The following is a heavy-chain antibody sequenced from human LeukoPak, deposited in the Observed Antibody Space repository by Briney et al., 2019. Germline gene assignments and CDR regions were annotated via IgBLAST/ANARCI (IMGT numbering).Heavy chain of an antibody. D-gene: IGHD2-2*01. CDR1: GYTFTGYY. CDR2: INPNRGGT. CDR3: ARVHIVVVEGYEHAEYFQH. Sequence: ASVKVSCKASGYTFTGYYMHWVRQAPGQGLEWMGWINPNRGGTNYAQKFQGRVTMTRDTSISTAYMELSRLRSDDTAVYYCARVHIVVVEGYEHAEYFQHWGQGTLVTVSS. J-gene: IGHJ1*01. V-gene: IGHV1-2*02.